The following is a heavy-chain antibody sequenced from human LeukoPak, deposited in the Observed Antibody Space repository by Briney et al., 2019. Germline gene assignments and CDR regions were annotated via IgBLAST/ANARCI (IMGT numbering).Heavy chain of an antibody. J-gene: IGHJ6*03. V-gene: IGHV4-34*01. Sequence: PGGSLRLSCAASGFTFSSYAMSWVRQPPGKGLEWIGEINHSGSTNYNPSLKSRVTISVDTSKNQFSLKLSSVTAADTAVYYCARGAPYYDFWSGYSGFRYYYYMDVWGKGTTVTVSS. CDR3: ARGAPYYDFWSGYSGFRYYYYMDV. CDR1: GFTFSSYA. D-gene: IGHD3-3*01. CDR2: INHSGST.